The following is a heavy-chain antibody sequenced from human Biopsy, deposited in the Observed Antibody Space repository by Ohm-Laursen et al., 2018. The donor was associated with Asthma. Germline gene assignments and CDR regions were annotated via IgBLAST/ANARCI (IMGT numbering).Heavy chain of an antibody. J-gene: IGHJ3*01. CDR2: VNTGNGDT. Sequence: ASVKVSCKASGYTFIHYAIHWVRQAPGQRLEWMGWVNTGNGDTKYSQKFQGRVTITRDTSASTAYMELRSLRSEDTATYYCARTYYDFLTGQVKDVFGAWGQGTMVTVSS. V-gene: IGHV1-3*04. D-gene: IGHD3-9*01. CDR3: ARTYYDFLTGQVKDVFGA. CDR1: GYTFIHYA.